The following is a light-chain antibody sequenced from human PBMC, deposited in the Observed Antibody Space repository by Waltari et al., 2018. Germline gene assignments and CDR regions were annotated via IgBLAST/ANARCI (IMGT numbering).Light chain of an antibody. Sequence: SSELTQDPAVSVALGPTVRITCQGDRLSNYYARWYQQKPGQAPVLVIYGKNNRPSGIPDRFSGSSSGSTASLTITGAQADDEADYYCNSRDSSGNHHLVFGGGTKLTVL. CDR1: RLSNYY. CDR2: GKN. J-gene: IGLJ2*01. CDR3: NSRDSSGNHHLV. V-gene: IGLV3-19*01.